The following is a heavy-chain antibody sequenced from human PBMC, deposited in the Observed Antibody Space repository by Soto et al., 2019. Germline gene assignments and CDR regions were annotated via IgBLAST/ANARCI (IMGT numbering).Heavy chain of an antibody. CDR3: ARSMYSTSAQLYYGRDV. V-gene: IGHV4-38-2*01. J-gene: IGHJ6*02. CDR1: GYSIRSGYF. Sequence: SETLSLTCAVSGYSIRSGYFWGWIRQPPGKGLEWIGSMYHSGITYYNLSLKSRVTISVDTSKNQLSLKLSSATAADTAVYYCARSMYSTSAQLYYGRDVGGQGTTVTVS. CDR2: MYHSGIT. D-gene: IGHD6-6*01.